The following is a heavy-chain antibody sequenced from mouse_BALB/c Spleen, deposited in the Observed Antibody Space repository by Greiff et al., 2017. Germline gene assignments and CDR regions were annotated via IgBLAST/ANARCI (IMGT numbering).Heavy chain of an antibody. CDR3: ARHGRAFAMDY. CDR1: GFTFSSYT. V-gene: IGHV5-12-2*01. J-gene: IGHJ4*01. D-gene: IGHD3-1*01. CDR2: ISNGGGST. Sequence: EVKLMESGGGLVQPGGSLKLSCAASGFTFSSYTMSWVRQTPEKRLEWVAYISNGGGSTYYPDTVKGRFTISRDNAKNTLYLQMSSLKSEDTAMYYCARHGRAFAMDYWGQGTSVTVSS.